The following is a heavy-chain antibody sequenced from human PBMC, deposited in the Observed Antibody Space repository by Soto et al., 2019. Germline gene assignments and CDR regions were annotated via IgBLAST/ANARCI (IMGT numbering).Heavy chain of an antibody. CDR1: GGSISSYD. CDR3: ARVSGSYYHVYYFDY. D-gene: IGHD1-26*01. V-gene: IGHV4-59*01. CDR2: IYYSGNT. Sequence: SETLSLTCTVSGGSISSYDWGWIRQPPGKGLEWIGSIYYSGNTNYNPSLNSRVTISVDTSKNQFSLRLSSVTAADTAVYYCARVSGSYYHVYYFDYWGQGTLVTVSS. J-gene: IGHJ4*02.